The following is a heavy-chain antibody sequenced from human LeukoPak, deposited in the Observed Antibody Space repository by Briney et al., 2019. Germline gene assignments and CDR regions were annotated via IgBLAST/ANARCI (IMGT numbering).Heavy chain of an antibody. D-gene: IGHD4-17*01. V-gene: IGHV3-15*01. CDR1: GFTFSNAW. Sequence: PGGSLRLSCAASGFTFSNAWMSWVRQAPGKGLEWVGRIKSKTDGGTTDYAAPVKGRFTRSRDDSTNTLFLQMNSLKTEDAAVYFCATEYYGAYNYWGQGILVTVSS. J-gene: IGHJ4*02. CDR3: ATEYYGAYNY. CDR2: IKSKTDGGTT.